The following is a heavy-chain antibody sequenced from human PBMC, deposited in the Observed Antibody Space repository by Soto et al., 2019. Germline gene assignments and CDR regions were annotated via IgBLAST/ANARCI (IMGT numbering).Heavy chain of an antibody. Sequence: QVQLQESGPGLVKPSQTLSLTCTVSGGSISSGDYYWSWIRQPPGKGLEWIGYIYYSGSTYYNPSLKRGVTISVDTSKNQFTLKLSSVTAADTAVYYCARSGCSSTSCYAEALFYWGQGTLVTVSS. D-gene: IGHD2-2*01. CDR2: IYYSGST. J-gene: IGHJ4*02. V-gene: IGHV4-30-4*01. CDR1: GGSISSGDYY. CDR3: ARSGCSSTSCYAEALFY.